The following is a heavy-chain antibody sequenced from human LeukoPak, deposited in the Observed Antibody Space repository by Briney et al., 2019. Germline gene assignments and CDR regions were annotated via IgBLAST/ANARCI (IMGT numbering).Heavy chain of an antibody. D-gene: IGHD2-15*01. Sequence: PGGSLRLSCAASGFTFKLYWMHWVRQAPGKGPVWVSRINDDGSSTTYADSVKGRFTISRDDAKNMLSLQMNSLRGEDTAVYYCVRGGPSTWSWGQGTLVTVSS. V-gene: IGHV3-74*01. J-gene: IGHJ5*02. CDR3: VRGGPSTWS. CDR2: INDDGSST. CDR1: GFTFKLYW.